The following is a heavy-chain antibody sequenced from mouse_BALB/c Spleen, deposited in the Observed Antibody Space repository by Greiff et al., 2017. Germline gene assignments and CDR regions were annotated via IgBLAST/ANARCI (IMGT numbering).Heavy chain of an antibody. CDR2: INPSNGRT. CDR3: ARRGDGYYRFDY. CDR1: GYTFTSYW. Sequence: QVQLHQPGAELVKPGASVKLSCKASGYTFTSYWMHWVKQRPGQGLEWIGEINPSNGRTNYNEKFKSKATLTVDKSSSTAYMQLSSLTSEDSAVYYCARRGDGYYRFDYWGQGTTLTVSS. V-gene: IGHV1S81*02. D-gene: IGHD2-3*01. J-gene: IGHJ2*01.